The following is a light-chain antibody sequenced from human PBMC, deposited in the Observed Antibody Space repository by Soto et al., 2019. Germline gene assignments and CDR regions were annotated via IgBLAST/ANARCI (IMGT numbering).Light chain of an antibody. V-gene: IGKV1-5*01. Sequence: DIQMTQSPSTLSASVGDRVTITCRASQSISTWLAWYQQKPGKAPKLLIYDASNLESGVPSRFSGSGSGTEFTLTLSRLQPDDSATYYCQEYNSYSPFTFGQGTKVDIK. CDR3: QEYNSYSPFT. J-gene: IGKJ2*01. CDR2: DAS. CDR1: QSISTW.